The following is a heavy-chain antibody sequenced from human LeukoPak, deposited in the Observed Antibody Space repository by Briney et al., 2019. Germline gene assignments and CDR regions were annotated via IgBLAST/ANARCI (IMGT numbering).Heavy chain of an antibody. J-gene: IGHJ2*01. D-gene: IGHD4-17*01. CDR2: IYPGDSDT. CDR3: ARAETTVTTFPQTSNWYFDL. Sequence: PGESLKISCKGSGYSFSSYWIGWVRQMPGKGLEWMGIIYPGDSDTRYSPSFQGQVTISADKSISTAYLQWSSLKASDTAMYYCARAETTVTTFPQTSNWYFDLWGRGTLVTVSS. CDR1: GYSFSSYW. V-gene: IGHV5-51*01.